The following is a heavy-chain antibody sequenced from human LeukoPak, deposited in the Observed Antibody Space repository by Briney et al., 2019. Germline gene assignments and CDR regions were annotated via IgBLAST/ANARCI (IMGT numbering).Heavy chain of an antibody. J-gene: IGHJ3*02. CDR3: ARICRSHPPQHAFDI. CDR2: IYPGDSDT. CDR1: GYSFTSYW. D-gene: IGHD2-2*01. Sequence: GESLQISCKGSGYSFTSYWIGWVRPMPGKGLEWMGIIYPGDSDTRYSPSFQGQVTISADKSISTAYLQWSSLKASDTAMYYCARICRSHPPQHAFDIWGQGTMVTVSS. V-gene: IGHV5-51*01.